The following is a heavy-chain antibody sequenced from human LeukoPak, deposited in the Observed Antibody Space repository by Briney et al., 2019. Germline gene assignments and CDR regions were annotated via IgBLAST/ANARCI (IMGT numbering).Heavy chain of an antibody. CDR2: IWYDGSNK. Sequence: GGSLRLSCAASGFTFNSYGMHWVRQAPGKGLEWVAVIWYDGSNKYYADSVKGRFTISRDNSKNTLYLQMNSLRVEDTAVYYCTRAQPFSRVGPSDYWGQGTLVTVSS. J-gene: IGHJ4*02. V-gene: IGHV3-33*01. CDR1: GFTFNSYG. D-gene: IGHD1-26*01. CDR3: TRAQPFSRVGPSDY.